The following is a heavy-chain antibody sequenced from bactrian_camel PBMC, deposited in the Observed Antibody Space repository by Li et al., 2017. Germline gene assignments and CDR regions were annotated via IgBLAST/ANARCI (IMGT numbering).Heavy chain of an antibody. CDR3: AARPRLYRCAGIAAGRWNEYNS. V-gene: IGHV3S54*01. D-gene: IGHD1*01. J-gene: IGHJ4*01. Sequence: HVQLVESGGGSVQAGGSLRLSCAVSRYNIRYSCMGWFRQAPGDERDEREGVAAIYFADGQTYYDDSVKGRFTIGRDNGKNTLLLQMNSLKPEDSAMYYCAARPRLYRCAGIAAGRWNEYNSWGRGTQVTVS. CDR2: IYFADGQT. CDR1: RYNIRYSC.